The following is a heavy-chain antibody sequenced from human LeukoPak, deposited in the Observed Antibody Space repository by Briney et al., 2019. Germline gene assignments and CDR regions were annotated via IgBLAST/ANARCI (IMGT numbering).Heavy chain of an antibody. J-gene: IGHJ4*02. Sequence: TGGSLRLSCAASGFTFSSYSMNWVRQAPGKGLEWASYISSSSSTIYYADSVKGRFTISRDNAKNSLYLQMNSLRAEDTAVYYCARDRYSSSWYLDYWGQGTLVTVSS. D-gene: IGHD6-13*01. V-gene: IGHV3-48*04. CDR3: ARDRYSSSWYLDY. CDR2: ISSSSSTI. CDR1: GFTFSSYS.